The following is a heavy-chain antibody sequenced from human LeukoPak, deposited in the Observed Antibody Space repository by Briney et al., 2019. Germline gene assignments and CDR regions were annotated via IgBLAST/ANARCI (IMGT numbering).Heavy chain of an antibody. D-gene: IGHD3-22*01. CDR2: ISYDGSNK. CDR1: GFTFSSYG. Sequence: QAGGSLRLSCAASGFTFSSYGMHWVRQAPGKGLEWVAVISYDGSNKYYADSVKGRFTISRDNSKNTLYLQMNSLRAVDTAVYYCAKDLNADYYDSSGYIDYWGQGTLVTVSS. CDR3: AKDLNADYYDSSGYIDY. J-gene: IGHJ4*02. V-gene: IGHV3-30*18.